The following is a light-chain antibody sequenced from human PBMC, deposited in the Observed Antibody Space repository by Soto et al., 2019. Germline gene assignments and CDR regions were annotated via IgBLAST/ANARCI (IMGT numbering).Light chain of an antibody. Sequence: QSVLTQPASVSGSPGQSITISCTGTSSDVGAYHYVSWYQQHPGKAPKLIIYDVSNRPSGVSNRFSGSKSGITASLTISALQAEDDADYYSSSYSNSRTLVFGGGTKLTVL. CDR3: SSYSNSRTLV. CDR1: SSDVGAYHY. CDR2: DVS. J-gene: IGLJ2*01. V-gene: IGLV2-14*03.